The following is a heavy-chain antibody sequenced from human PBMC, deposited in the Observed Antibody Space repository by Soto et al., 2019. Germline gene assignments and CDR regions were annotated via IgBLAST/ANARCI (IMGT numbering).Heavy chain of an antibody. CDR1: GFSFSSYS. D-gene: IGHD3-9*01. Sequence: QPGGSLRLSCVASGFSFSSYSLVWVRQAPGKGLEWISYIFVDSSIIYYADSVKGRFTVSRDNAQNSVFLVMNRLRAEDTAVYYCARDRDWAFDYWGQGTLVTVSS. CDR2: IFVDSSII. CDR3: ARDRDWAFDY. V-gene: IGHV3-48*04. J-gene: IGHJ4*02.